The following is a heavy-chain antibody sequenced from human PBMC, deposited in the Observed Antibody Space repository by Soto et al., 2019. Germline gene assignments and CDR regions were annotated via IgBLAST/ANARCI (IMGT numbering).Heavy chain of an antibody. J-gene: IGHJ4*02. D-gene: IGHD3-10*01. CDR3: ASMGYHYGSGSYPLDY. CDR2: MYNSGST. Sequence: QVQLQESGPGLVKPSETLSLTCTVSGGSISSYYWPWIRQPPGKGLEWIGFMYNSGSTHYNPSLKSRVTISLDTSKNQFPLNLRSVTAADTAVYYCASMGYHYGSGSYPLDYWGQGTLVTVSS. CDR1: GGSISSYY. V-gene: IGHV4-59*08.